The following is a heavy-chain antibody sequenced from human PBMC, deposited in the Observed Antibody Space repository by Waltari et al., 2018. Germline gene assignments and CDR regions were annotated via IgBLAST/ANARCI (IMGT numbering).Heavy chain of an antibody. V-gene: IGHV4-39*01. CDR2: IYYSGST. CDR1: GGSISSSSYY. D-gene: IGHD2-15*01. Sequence: LQLQESGPGLVKPSETLSLTCTVSGGSISSSSYYWGWIRQPPGKGLEWIGSIYYSGSTYYNPSLKSRVTISVDTSKNQFSLKLSSVTAADTAVYYCARFADYSGPAFDYWGQGTLVTVSS. CDR3: ARFADYSGPAFDY. J-gene: IGHJ4*02.